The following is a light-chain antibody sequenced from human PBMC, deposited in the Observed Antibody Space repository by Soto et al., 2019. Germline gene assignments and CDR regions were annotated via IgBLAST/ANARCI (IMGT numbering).Light chain of an antibody. V-gene: IGKV1-27*01. CDR3: QKYNSAPLT. CDR2: VAS. Sequence: DIQMTRAPSSLSASVGDTLTIPRWASQGINNYLAWYQQKPGKVPKLLIYVASTLQSGVPSRFSGSGSGTDFTLTISSLQPEDVGNYYCQKYNSAPLTFGGGTKVDIK. J-gene: IGKJ4*01. CDR1: QGINNY.